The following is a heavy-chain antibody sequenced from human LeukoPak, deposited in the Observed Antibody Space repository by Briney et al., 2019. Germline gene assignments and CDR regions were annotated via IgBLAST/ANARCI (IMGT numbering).Heavy chain of an antibody. CDR1: GGTFSSYA. Sequence: VASVKVSCKASGGTFSSYAISWVRQAPGQGLEWMGGIIPIFGTANYAQKFQGRVTITADESTSTAYMELSSPRSEDTAVYYCARDFDGGLRYFDWLLSLDAFDIWGQGTMVTVSS. CDR3: ARDFDGGLRYFDWLLSLDAFDI. V-gene: IGHV1-69*01. D-gene: IGHD3-9*01. CDR2: IIPIFGTA. J-gene: IGHJ3*02.